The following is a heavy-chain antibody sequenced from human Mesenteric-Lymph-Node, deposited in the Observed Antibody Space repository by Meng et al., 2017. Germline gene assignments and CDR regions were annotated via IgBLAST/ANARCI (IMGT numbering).Heavy chain of an antibody. Sequence: QLRLQESGSGLVKPSHTLSLTCAVSSGPIVSTDYSCSWIRRPPGKGLEWIGYIYHNGSTYYNPYFKSRVTISLDRSKNQVSLKLNSVTAADTAVYSCARLGPRWFDPWGQGTLVTVSS. CDR3: ARLGPRWFDP. D-gene: IGHD7-27*01. J-gene: IGHJ5*02. V-gene: IGHV4-30-2*01. CDR1: SGPIVSTDYS. CDR2: IYHNGST.